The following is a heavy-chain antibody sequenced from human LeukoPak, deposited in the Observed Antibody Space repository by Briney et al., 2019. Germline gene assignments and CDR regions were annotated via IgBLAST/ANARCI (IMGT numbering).Heavy chain of an antibody. CDR2: INWNGGST. V-gene: IGHV3-20*04. J-gene: IGHJ4*02. Sequence: GGSLRFSCAASGFTFDDYGMSWVRQAPGKGLEWVSGINWNGGSTGYADSVKGRFTISRDNAKNSLYLQMNSLRAEDTAVYYCARAYYGSGSYYVDYWGQGTLVTVSS. CDR1: GFTFDDYG. CDR3: ARAYYGSGSYYVDY. D-gene: IGHD3-10*01.